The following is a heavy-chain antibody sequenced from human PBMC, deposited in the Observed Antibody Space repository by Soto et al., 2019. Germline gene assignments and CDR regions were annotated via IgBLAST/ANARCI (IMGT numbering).Heavy chain of an antibody. D-gene: IGHD6-19*01. Sequence: ASLTVSCKASGYTFTGYYMHWVLQAPGQGLEWMGWINPNSGGTNYAQKFQGWVTMTRDTSISTAYMELSRLRSDDTAVYYCARAGSYSSGWYSYYGMDVWGQGTTVTVSS. CDR2: INPNSGGT. J-gene: IGHJ6*02. CDR1: GYTFTGYY. V-gene: IGHV1-2*04. CDR3: ARAGSYSSGWYSYYGMDV.